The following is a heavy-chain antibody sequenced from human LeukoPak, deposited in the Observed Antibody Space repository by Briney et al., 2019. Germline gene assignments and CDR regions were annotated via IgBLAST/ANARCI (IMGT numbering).Heavy chain of an antibody. CDR2: IKSKTDGGTT. J-gene: IGHJ6*02. CDR3: TTGTSLYYDFWSGYPVGMDV. D-gene: IGHD3-3*01. V-gene: IGHV3-15*01. Sequence: GGSLRLSCAASGFTFSNAWMSWVRQAPGKGLEWVGRIKSKTDGGTTDYAAPVKGRFTISRDDSKNTLYLQMNSQKTEDTAVYYCTTGTSLYYDFWSGYPVGMDVWGQGTTVTVSS. CDR1: GFTFSNAW.